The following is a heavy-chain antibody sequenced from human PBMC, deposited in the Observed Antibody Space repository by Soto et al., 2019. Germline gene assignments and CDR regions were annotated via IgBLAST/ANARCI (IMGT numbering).Heavy chain of an antibody. J-gene: IGHJ4*02. CDR2: ISGSSGSST. CDR3: AKDRDGVGATTVSDY. V-gene: IGHV3-23*01. D-gene: IGHD1-26*01. Sequence: GGSLRLSCAASGFTFSSYAMSWVRQAPGKGLEWVSGISGSSGSSTYYADSVKGRFTISRDNSKNTLYLQMNSLRAEDTAVYYCAKDRDGVGATTVSDYWGQGTLVTVSS. CDR1: GFTFSSYA.